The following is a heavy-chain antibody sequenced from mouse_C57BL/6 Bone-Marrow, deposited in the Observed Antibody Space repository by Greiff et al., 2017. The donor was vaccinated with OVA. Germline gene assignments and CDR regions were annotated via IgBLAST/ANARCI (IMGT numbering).Heavy chain of an antibody. D-gene: IGHD2-10*01. V-gene: IGHV1-82*01. CDR1: GYAFSSSW. Sequence: QVQLQQSGPELVKPGASVKISCKASGYAFSSSWMNWVKQRPGKGLEWIGRIYPGDGDTNYNGKFKGKATLTADKSSSTAYMQLSSLTSEDSAVYFCARPTYYGNSAWFAYWGQGTLVTVSA. CDR2: IYPGDGDT. J-gene: IGHJ3*01. CDR3: ARPTYYGNSAWFAY.